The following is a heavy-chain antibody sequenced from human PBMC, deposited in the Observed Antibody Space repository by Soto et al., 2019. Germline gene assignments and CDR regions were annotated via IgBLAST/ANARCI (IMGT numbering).Heavy chain of an antibody. Sequence: SVKVSCKASGGTFSSYTISWVRQAPGQGLEWMGRIIPILGIANYAQKFQGRVTITADKSTSTAYMELSSLRSEDTAVYYCARGYDSSGYYFQEPDYYFDYWGQGTLVTVSS. CDR3: ARGYDSSGYYFQEPDYYFDY. CDR1: GGTFSSYT. J-gene: IGHJ4*02. D-gene: IGHD3-22*01. CDR2: IIPILGIA. V-gene: IGHV1-69*02.